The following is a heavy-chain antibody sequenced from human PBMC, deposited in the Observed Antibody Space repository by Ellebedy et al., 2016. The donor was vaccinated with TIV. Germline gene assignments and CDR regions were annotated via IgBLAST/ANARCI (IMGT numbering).Heavy chain of an antibody. V-gene: IGHV3-30*03. CDR3: AVSRWAAAGLYYFDF. CDR2: ISDDGTSE. Sequence: GESLKISCGASGFSFSNYDIHWVRQAPGKGLEWVAVISDDGTSEHYGDSVKGRFTISRDNSKNTLYMQMNSLRVEDTAVYYCAVSRWAAAGLYYFDFWGQGTLVTVSS. D-gene: IGHD6-13*01. J-gene: IGHJ4*02. CDR1: GFSFSNYD.